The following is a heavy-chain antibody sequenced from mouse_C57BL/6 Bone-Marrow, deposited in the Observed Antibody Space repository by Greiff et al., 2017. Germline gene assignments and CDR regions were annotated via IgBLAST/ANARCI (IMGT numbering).Heavy chain of an antibody. CDR1: GYTFTSYW. Sequence: QVQLQQPGAELVKPGASVKLSCKASGYTFTSYWMHWVKQRPGQCLEWIGILHPNSGTTNYHEKFKSKATLTVDKSSSTAYMQLSSLTSEDPAVDYCARYYYDYAEDYWGQGTTLTVSS. CDR3: ARYYYDYAEDY. CDR2: LHPNSGTT. D-gene: IGHD2-4*01. J-gene: IGHJ2*01. V-gene: IGHV1-64*01.